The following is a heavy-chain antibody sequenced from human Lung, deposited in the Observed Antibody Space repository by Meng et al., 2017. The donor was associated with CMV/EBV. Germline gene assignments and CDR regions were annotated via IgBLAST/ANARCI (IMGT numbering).Heavy chain of an antibody. J-gene: IGHJ4*02. CDR2: IRYDGSNK. CDR1: GFTFSSYG. V-gene: IGHV3-30*02. D-gene: IGHD3-10*01. Sequence: QVQLVESGGGVVQPGGSLRLSCAASGFTFSSYGMHWVRQAPGKGLEWVAFIRYDGSNKYYADSVKGRFTISRDNSKNTLYLQMNSLRAEDTAVYYCAKRITMEIWGSRFDYLGQGTLVTVAS. CDR3: AKRITMEIWGSRFDY.